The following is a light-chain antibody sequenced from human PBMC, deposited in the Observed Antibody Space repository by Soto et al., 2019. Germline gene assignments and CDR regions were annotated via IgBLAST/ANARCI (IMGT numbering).Light chain of an antibody. V-gene: IGLV2-8*01. Sequence: QSVLTQPPSASGSPGQSVTISCSGTSSDVGGFNYVSWYQQHPGRAPKVLIYEVNKRPSGVPDRFSGSKSGNTASLTISGLQTEDEADYYCSSFSTTTTRVVFGGGTKLTVL. CDR2: EVN. CDR3: SSFSTTTTRVV. J-gene: IGLJ2*01. CDR1: SSDVGGFNY.